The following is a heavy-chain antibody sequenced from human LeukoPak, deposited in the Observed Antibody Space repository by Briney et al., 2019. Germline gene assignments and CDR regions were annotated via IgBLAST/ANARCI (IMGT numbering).Heavy chain of an antibody. D-gene: IGHD5-18*01. CDR1: GGSFSGYY. J-gene: IGHJ5*02. CDR2: INHSGST. V-gene: IGHV4-34*01. CDR3: ARGGGRYSYGPRFDP. Sequence: SETLSLTCAVYGGSFSGYYWSWIRQPPGKGLEWIGEINHSGSTNYNPSLKSRVTISVDTSKNQFSLKLSSVTAADTAVYYCARGGGRYSYGPRFDPWGQGTLVIVSS.